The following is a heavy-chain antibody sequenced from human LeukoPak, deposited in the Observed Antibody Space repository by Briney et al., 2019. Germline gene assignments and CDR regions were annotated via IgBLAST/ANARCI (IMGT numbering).Heavy chain of an antibody. V-gene: IGHV3-23*01. J-gene: IGHJ4*02. CDR3: AKVHTSGWSRTSYSFDS. CDR1: GFTFNSYA. CDR2: ISGGGGTT. D-gene: IGHD6-19*01. Sequence: PGGSLRPSCAASGFTFNSYALNWVRQAPGKGLQWVSFISGGGGTTDYADSVKGRFTISRDNSKKTLYLQMNCLRAEDTAVYYCAKVHTSGWSRTSYSFDSWGQGTLVTVSS.